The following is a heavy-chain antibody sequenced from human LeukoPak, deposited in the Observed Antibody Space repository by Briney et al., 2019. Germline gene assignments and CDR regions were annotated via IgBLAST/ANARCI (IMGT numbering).Heavy chain of an antibody. V-gene: IGHV1-3*01. Sequence: ASVKVSCKTSGFNFITYTMHWVRQAPGQRLEWMGWINAANGNTQYSQKFQGRVTITRDTSASTAYMELSTLRSEDTAVYYCARGSSSDWPLEYWGRGILVTVSS. CDR2: INAANGNT. CDR1: GFNFITYT. D-gene: IGHD6-19*01. CDR3: ARGSSSDWPLEY. J-gene: IGHJ4*02.